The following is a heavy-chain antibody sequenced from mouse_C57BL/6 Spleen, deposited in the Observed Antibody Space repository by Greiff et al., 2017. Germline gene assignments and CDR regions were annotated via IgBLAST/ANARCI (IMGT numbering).Heavy chain of an antibody. V-gene: IGHV1-26*01. CDR3: ARRIYYGNSMDY. D-gene: IGHD2-1*01. CDR2: INPNNGGT. CDR1: GYTFTDYY. Sequence: EVQLQQPGPELVKPGASVKISCKASGYTFTDYYMNWVKQSHGKSLEWIGDINPNNGGTSYNQKFKGKATLTVDKSSSTAYMELRSLTSKDSAVYYCARRIYYGNSMDYWGQGTSVTVSS. J-gene: IGHJ4*01.